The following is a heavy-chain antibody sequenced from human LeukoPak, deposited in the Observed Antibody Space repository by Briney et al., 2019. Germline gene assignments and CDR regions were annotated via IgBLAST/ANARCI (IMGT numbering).Heavy chain of an antibody. Sequence: GGSLRLSCAASGFTFSSYAMHWVRQAPGKGLEWVAVISYDGSNKYYADSVKGRFTISRDNSKNTLYLQMNSLRAEDTAVYYCARAIGEMASYFGYWGQGTLVTVSS. CDR2: ISYDGSNK. J-gene: IGHJ4*02. CDR3: ARAIGEMASYFGY. D-gene: IGHD5-24*01. V-gene: IGHV3-30-3*01. CDR1: GFTFSSYA.